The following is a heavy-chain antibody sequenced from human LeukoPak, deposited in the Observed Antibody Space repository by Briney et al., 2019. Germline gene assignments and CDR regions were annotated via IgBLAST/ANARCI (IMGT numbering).Heavy chain of an antibody. D-gene: IGHD4-17*01. CDR3: ARAWYGDDLSPHFDY. J-gene: IGHJ4*02. CDR1: GLIFSGRW. V-gene: IGHV3-7*03. CDR2: INRDGTTL. Sequence: GGSLRLSCATSGLIFSGRWMSWIRQAPGKGLEWVATINRDGTTLHYVDSVKGRFIVSRDNVKKSLSLQMNTLRAEDTAVYYCARAWYGDDLSPHFDYWGQGTLVTVSS.